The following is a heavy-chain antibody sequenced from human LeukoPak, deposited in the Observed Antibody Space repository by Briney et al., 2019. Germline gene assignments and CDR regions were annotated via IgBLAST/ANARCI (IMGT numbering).Heavy chain of an antibody. CDR1: GFTFSSYG. Sequence: GGSLRLSCAASGFTFSSYGMHWVRQAPGKGLEWVAVISYDGSNKYYADSVKGRFTISRDNSKNTPYLQMNSLRAEDTAVYYCAKMHPGPDYGDRTYWGQGTLVTVSS. J-gene: IGHJ4*02. CDR3: AKMHPGPDYGDRTY. V-gene: IGHV3-30*18. D-gene: IGHD4-17*01. CDR2: ISYDGSNK.